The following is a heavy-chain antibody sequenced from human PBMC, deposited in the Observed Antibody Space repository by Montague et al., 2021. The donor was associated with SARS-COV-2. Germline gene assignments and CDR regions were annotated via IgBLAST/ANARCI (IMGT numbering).Heavy chain of an antibody. J-gene: IGHJ5*02. CDR1: GFTISSFW. CDR2: IRQDGSDK. V-gene: IGHV3-7*01. Sequence: SLRLSCAASGFTISSFWMSWVRQAPGKGLEWVANIRQDGSDKYYVDSVRGRFTISRDNAKNSLYLQMGSLRAEDTGVYYCTRDRDYGDYLNWFNPWGQGTLVTVSS. D-gene: IGHD4-17*01. CDR3: TRDRDYGDYLNWFNP.